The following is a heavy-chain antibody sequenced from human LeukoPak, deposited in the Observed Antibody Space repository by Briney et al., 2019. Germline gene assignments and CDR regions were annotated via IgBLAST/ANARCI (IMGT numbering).Heavy chain of an antibody. V-gene: IGHV3-48*04. D-gene: IGHD5-18*01. CDR3: VKVDT. J-gene: IGHJ4*02. CDR2: ISSSGSTI. CDR1: GFTFSN. Sequence: GGSLRLSCAASGFTFSNMNWVRQAPGKGLEWVSYISSSGSTIHYADSVKGRFTISRDNSKNTLYLQMDSLSAEDTAVYYCVKVDTWGQGILVTVSS.